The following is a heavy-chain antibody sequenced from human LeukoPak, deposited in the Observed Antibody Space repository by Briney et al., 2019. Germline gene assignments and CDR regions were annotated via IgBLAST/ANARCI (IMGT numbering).Heavy chain of an antibody. CDR2: IYTSGST. CDR3: ARDFFDFWSGYYTLSNNWFDP. V-gene: IGHV4-61*02. J-gene: IGHJ5*02. Sequence: SQTLSLTCTVSGGSISSGSYYWSWIRQPAGKGLEWIGRIYTSGSTNYNPSLKSRVTISVDTSKNQFSLKLSSVTAADTAVYYCARDFFDFWSGYYTLSNNWFDPWGQGTLVTVSS. CDR1: GGSISSGSYY. D-gene: IGHD3-3*01.